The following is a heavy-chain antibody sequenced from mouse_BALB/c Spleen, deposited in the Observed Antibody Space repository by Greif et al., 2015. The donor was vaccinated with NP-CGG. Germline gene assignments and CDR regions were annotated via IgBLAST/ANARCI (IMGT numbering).Heavy chain of an antibody. J-gene: IGHJ4*01. Sequence: EVMLVESGGGLVKPGGSLKLSCAASGFTFSSYAMSWVRQTPEKRLEWVASISSGGSTYYPGSVKGRFTISRDNARNILYLQMSSLRSEDTAMYYCARGRMDYWGQGTSVTVSS. V-gene: IGHV5-6-5*01. CDR2: ISSGGST. CDR1: GFTFSSYA. CDR3: ARGRMDY.